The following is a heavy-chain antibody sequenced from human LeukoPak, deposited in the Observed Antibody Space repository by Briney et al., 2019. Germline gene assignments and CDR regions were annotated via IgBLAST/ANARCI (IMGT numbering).Heavy chain of an antibody. J-gene: IGHJ4*02. CDR2: IYHSGST. V-gene: IGHV4-30-2*01. Sequence: SETLSLTCTVSGGSISSGGYYWSWIRQPPGKGLEWIGYIYHSGSTYYNPSLKSRVTISVDRSKNQFSLKLSSVTAADTAVYYCARVGTTTVVTPDLDYWGQGTLVTVSS. D-gene: IGHD4-23*01. CDR3: ARVGTTTVVTPDLDY. CDR1: GGSISSGGYY.